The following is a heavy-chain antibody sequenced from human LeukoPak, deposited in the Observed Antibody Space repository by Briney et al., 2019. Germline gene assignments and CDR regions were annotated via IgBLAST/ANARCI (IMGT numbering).Heavy chain of an antibody. D-gene: IGHD2-2*01. CDR1: GYTFTSYD. J-gene: IGHJ6*02. Sequence: ASVKVSCKASGYTFTSYDINWVRQATGQGLEWMGWMNPNSGNTGYAQKFQGRVTMTRNTPISTAYMELSSLRSEDTAVYFCARGVGGYCSSSSCYYDYGRDFWGQGTTVTVSS. CDR3: ARGVGGYCSSSSCYYDYGRDF. CDR2: MNPNSGNT. V-gene: IGHV1-8*01.